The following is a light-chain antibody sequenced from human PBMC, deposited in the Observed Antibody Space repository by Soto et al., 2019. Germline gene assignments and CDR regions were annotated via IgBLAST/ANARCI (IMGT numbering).Light chain of an antibody. J-gene: IGKJ4*01. CDR1: QSISTW. CDR3: QQYNTYPLT. Sequence: DIQMTQSPSTLSASVGDRVTITCRAGQSISTWLAWYQQKPGKAPKLLIYKASSLEGGVPSRFGGSGSGTLFNITISSLHPDDFATYYCQQYNTYPLTCGGGTTVDIK. V-gene: IGKV1-5*03. CDR2: KAS.